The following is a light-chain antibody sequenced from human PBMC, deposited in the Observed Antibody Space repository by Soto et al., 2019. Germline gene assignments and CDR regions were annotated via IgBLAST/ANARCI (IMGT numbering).Light chain of an antibody. CDR1: HGVSAS. J-gene: IGKJ5*01. CDR3: QQANSFPT. CDR2: DAS. Sequence: DIQMTQSPSSVSASIGDRVTVPCRASHGVSASLAWYQQKPGKAPKLLIYDASSFQSGVPSRFSGSGSGTEFTLTISSLQPEDVGIYYCQQANSFPTFGQGTRMEIK. V-gene: IGKV1D-12*01.